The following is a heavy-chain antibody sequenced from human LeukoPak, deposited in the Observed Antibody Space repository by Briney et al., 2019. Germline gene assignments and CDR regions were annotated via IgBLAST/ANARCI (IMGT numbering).Heavy chain of an antibody. J-gene: IGHJ4*02. Sequence: GGSLRLSCAASGFIVSNNYMSWVRQAPGKGLEWVSVIYSGGSTYYADSVKGRFTISRDNSKNTLYLQMNSLRAEDTAVYYCACRDRESNLPFDYWGQGTLVTVSS. CDR3: ACRDRESNLPFDY. V-gene: IGHV3-53*01. CDR2: IYSGGST. CDR1: GFIVSNNY. D-gene: IGHD5-24*01.